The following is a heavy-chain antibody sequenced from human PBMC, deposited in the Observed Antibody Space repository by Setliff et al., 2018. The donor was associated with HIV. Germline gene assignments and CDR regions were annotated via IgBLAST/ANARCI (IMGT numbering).Heavy chain of an antibody. Sequence: SETLSLTCSVSGGSISNFYWSWIRQPPGEGLEWVGHIYSTGDTNYNPSLKSRVTLSADTSKNQLSLSLTSVTAADTAVYYCARVRLTMIMMVDYFDQWGQGTLGTVSS. J-gene: IGHJ4*02. D-gene: IGHD3-22*01. V-gene: IGHV4-4*07. CDR2: IYSTGDT. CDR1: GGSISNFY. CDR3: ARVRLTMIMMVDYFDQ.